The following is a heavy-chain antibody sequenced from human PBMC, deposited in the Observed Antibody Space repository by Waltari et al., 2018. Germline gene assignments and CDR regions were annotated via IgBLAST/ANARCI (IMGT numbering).Heavy chain of an antibody. CDR1: GGSISSYY. CDR2: IDYSGST. D-gene: IGHD1-20*01. Sequence: QVQLQESGPGLVKPSETLSLTCAVSGGSISSYYWRWIRQPPGKGLEWIGYIDYSGSTNYNPALKSRVTISVDTSKNQFSLKLSSVTAADTAVYYCARASSRISYYYYYGMDVWGQGTTVTVSS. V-gene: IGHV4-59*01. CDR3: ARASSRISYYYYYGMDV. J-gene: IGHJ6*02.